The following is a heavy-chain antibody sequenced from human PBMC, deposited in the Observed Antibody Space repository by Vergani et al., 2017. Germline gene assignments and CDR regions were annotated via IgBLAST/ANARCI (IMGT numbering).Heavy chain of an antibody. D-gene: IGHD2-8*01. CDR1: AGTFRSDG. CDR3: ARILVPASDLYDIDF. J-gene: IGHJ4*02. CDR2: IIPVFGGA. V-gene: IGHV1-69*12. Sequence: QVHLEQSGAEAKKPGSAVTVSCTAPAGTFRSDGLSWVRQAPGQGLEWVGDIIPVFGGANYAQKFRDRVTMTADESTNTAYMQLRSLTSEDTAIYYCARILVPASDLYDIDFWGPGTRVTVSS.